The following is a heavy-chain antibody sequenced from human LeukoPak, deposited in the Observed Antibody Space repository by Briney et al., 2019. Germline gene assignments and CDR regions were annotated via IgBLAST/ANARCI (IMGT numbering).Heavy chain of an antibody. CDR2: IYHSGST. J-gene: IGHJ4*02. D-gene: IGHD3-10*01. V-gene: IGHV4-38-2*01. CDR1: GYSISSGYY. Sequence: SETLSLTCAVSGYSISSGYYWGWIRQPPGKGLEWIGSIYHSGSTYYNPSLKSRVTISVDTSKNQFSLKLSSVTAADTAVYYCARSEMVRRVLYYFDYWGQGTLVTVSS. CDR3: ARSEMVRRVLYYFDY.